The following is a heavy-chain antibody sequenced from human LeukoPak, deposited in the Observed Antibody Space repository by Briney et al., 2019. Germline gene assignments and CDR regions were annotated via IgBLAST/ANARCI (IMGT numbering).Heavy chain of an antibody. D-gene: IGHD5-18*01. Sequence: PGGSLRLSCAASGFTFSNYGMHRVRQAPGKGLEWVSVIYSGGTTYYADSVKGRFTISRDNSKNTLYLQMNSLRAEDTAVYYCARDWKGGYNYGHPTLTSDYWGQGTLVTVSS. CDR1: GFTFSNYG. CDR2: IYSGGTT. J-gene: IGHJ4*02. V-gene: IGHV3-66*01. CDR3: ARDWKGGYNYGHPTLTSDY.